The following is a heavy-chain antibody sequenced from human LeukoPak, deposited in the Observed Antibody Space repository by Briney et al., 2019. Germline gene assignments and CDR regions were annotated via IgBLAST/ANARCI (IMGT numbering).Heavy chain of an antibody. Sequence: ASVKVSCKASGYTFISYGISWVRQAPGQGLEWMGGIIPIFGTANYAQKFQGRVTITADESTSSAYMELSSLSSEDTAVYYCARPYDFWSGHLSFDIWGQGTMVTVSS. J-gene: IGHJ3*02. V-gene: IGHV1-69*13. D-gene: IGHD3-3*01. CDR3: ARPYDFWSGHLSFDI. CDR1: GYTFISYG. CDR2: IIPIFGTA.